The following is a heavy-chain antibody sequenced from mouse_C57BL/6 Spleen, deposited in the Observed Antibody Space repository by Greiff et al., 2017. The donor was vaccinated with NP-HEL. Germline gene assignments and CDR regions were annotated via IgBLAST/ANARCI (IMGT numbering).Heavy chain of an antibody. D-gene: IGHD4-1*01. Sequence: VMLVESGAELVRPGTSVKVSCKASGYAFTNYLIEWVKQRPGQGLEWIGVINPGSGGTNYNEKFKGKATLTADKSSSTAYMQLSSLTSEDSAVYFCARENWDDAMDYWGQGTSVTVSS. CDR3: ARENWDDAMDY. V-gene: IGHV1-54*01. CDR1: GYAFTNYL. J-gene: IGHJ4*01. CDR2: INPGSGGT.